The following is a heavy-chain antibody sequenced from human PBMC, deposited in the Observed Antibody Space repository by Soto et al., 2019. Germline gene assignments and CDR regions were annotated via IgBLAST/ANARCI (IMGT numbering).Heavy chain of an antibody. CDR2: INPSGGST. CDR3: ARAPQPAIAALGP. CDR1: GYTFSSYY. D-gene: IGHD6-13*01. V-gene: IGHV1-46*03. J-gene: IGHJ5*02. Sequence: QVQLVQSGAEVKKPGASVKVSCKASGYTFSSYYMYLVRQAPGQGLEWIGIINPSGGSTSYAQKLQGRVTMTRDTSTSTVYMELSSLRSEDTAVYYCARAPQPAIAALGPWGQGTMVTVSS.